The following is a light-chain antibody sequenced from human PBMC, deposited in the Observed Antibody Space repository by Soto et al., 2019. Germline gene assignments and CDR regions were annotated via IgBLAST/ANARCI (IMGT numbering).Light chain of an antibody. CDR1: QSISTY. V-gene: IGKV1-39*01. CDR3: QQSYSSPRT. Sequence: DLQMTQSPSSLSASVGDRVTITCRASQSISTYLNWYQHKPGKAPKLLIYAASRLQSGVPSRFSGSGSATDFPLTISSLQPEDFATYYCQQSYSSPRTFGQGTKLEIK. J-gene: IGKJ2*01. CDR2: AAS.